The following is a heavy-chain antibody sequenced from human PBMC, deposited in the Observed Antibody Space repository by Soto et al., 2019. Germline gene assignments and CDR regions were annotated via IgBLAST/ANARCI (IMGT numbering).Heavy chain of an antibody. Sequence: SQTLSLTCALSGDSVSSNSAAWNWIRQSPSRGLEWLGRTYYRAKWFNDYAVSVKRRITITPDTSKNQFSLQLNSVTPEDTAVYYCARDRDGRGRTDFDYWGQGTLVTVSS. CDR2: TYYRAKWFN. D-gene: IGHD3-10*01. CDR3: ARDRDGRGRTDFDY. J-gene: IGHJ4*02. CDR1: GDSVSSNSAA. V-gene: IGHV6-1*01.